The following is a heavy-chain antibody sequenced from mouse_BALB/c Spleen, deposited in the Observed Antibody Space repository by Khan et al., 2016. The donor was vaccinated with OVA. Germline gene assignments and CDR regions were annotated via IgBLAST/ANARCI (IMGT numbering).Heavy chain of an antibody. Sequence: EVQLVESGPGLVNPSQSLSLTCTVTGYSITSDYAWNWIRQFPGNKLEWMGYINYSGSTNYNPALQSRISITRDTSKNQFFLQLNSVTTEDTATYYCARDGARYNYAMDYWGQGTSVTVSS. CDR2: INYSGST. CDR1: GYSITSDYA. D-gene: IGHD1-1*02. V-gene: IGHV3-2*02. CDR3: ARDGARYNYAMDY. J-gene: IGHJ4*01.